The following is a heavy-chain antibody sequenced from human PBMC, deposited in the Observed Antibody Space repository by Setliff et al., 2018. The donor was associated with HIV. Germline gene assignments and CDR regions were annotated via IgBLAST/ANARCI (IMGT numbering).Heavy chain of an antibody. CDR2: IKHSGST. Sequence: SETLSPTCAVYGGSFSDYYWSWIRQPPGKGLEWIGEIKHSGSTNYNPTLKSRVTISVDTSKKQFSLKQSTVTAADTAVYYCAGGPSLQTTLFDNWGQGTLVTVSS. V-gene: IGHV4-34*01. J-gene: IGHJ4*02. CDR3: AGGPSLQTTLFDN. CDR1: GGSFSDYY.